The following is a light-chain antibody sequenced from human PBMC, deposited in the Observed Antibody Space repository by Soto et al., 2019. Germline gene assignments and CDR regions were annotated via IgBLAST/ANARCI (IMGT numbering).Light chain of an antibody. Sequence: DIQLTQSPSSLSASVGDRVTITCRASQSIYSYLSWCQQKPGKAPKVLIYAASNLQSGVPSRFSGSGSGTDFTFTISSLQPEDVATYYCQQSYRTPPTFGQGTKVEIK. J-gene: IGKJ1*01. CDR1: QSIYSY. V-gene: IGKV1-39*01. CDR2: AAS. CDR3: QQSYRTPPT.